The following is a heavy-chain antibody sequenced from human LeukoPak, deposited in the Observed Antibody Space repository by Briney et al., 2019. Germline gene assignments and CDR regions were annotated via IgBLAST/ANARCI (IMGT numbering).Heavy chain of an antibody. CDR2: TYHSGST. Sequence: SETLSLTCNVSGHSISSGYYWGWIRQTPGKGLEWIGSTYHSGSTYYNPSLKSRVTISVDTSKNQFSLKLSSVTAADTGVYYCARSIYSTGWYDYWGQGTLVTVSS. D-gene: IGHD6-19*01. CDR1: GHSISSGYY. CDR3: ARSIYSTGWYDY. J-gene: IGHJ4*02. V-gene: IGHV4-38-2*02.